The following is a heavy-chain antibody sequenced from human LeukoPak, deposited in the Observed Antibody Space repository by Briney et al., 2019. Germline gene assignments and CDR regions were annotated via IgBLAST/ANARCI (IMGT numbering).Heavy chain of an antibody. Sequence: KSSETLSLTCTVSGGSVSSGSYYWSWIRQPPGKGLEWIGYIYYSGSTNYNPSLKSRVTISVDTSKNQFSLKLSSVTAADTAVYYCARDGGYGGNSGPFDYWGQGTLVTVSS. CDR2: IYYSGST. D-gene: IGHD4-23*01. CDR1: GGSVSSGSYY. V-gene: IGHV4-61*01. J-gene: IGHJ4*02. CDR3: ARDGGYGGNSGPFDY.